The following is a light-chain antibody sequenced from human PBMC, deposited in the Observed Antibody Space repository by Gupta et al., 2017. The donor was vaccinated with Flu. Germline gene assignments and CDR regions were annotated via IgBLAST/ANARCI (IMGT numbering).Light chain of an antibody. Sequence: QSVLTQPPSASGPPGQRVTISCSGSSCNIGSNYVYWYQQLPGPAPKLLMYRNNKRHSAVPERFSGSKSGTSASFATSGLRAEEEADYYCAAGDDSRSDVVFGGGTKLTVL. CDR2: RNN. CDR3: AAGDDSRSDVV. J-gene: IGLJ2*01. CDR1: SCNIGSNY. V-gene: IGLV1-47*01.